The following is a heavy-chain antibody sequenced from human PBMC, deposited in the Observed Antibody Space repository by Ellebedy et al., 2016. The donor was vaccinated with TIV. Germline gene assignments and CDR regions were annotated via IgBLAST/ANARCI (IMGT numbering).Heavy chain of an antibody. V-gene: IGHV4-39*01. CDR2: FYYSGTT. D-gene: IGHD1-26*01. Sequence: SETLSLXCTVSGGSVTSSGYYWDWIRQPPGKGLEWIGGFYYSGTTYFNPSLKSRVDMSVDTSNNQFSLRVTSVTDADTAVYYCARRSWRGGYPSYYYFMDVWGKGTTVTVSS. J-gene: IGHJ6*03. CDR1: GGSVTSSGYY. CDR3: ARRSWRGGYPSYYYFMDV.